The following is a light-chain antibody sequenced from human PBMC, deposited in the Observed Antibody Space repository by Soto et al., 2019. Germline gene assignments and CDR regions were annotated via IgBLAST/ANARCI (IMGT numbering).Light chain of an antibody. Sequence: QSVLTQPPSASGTPGQRVTISCSGGASNIGRNTVNWYQDLPGTAPKLLISSDNKRPSGVPDRFSGPKSGTSASLAISGLQPEDEADYYCAVWDDSLNGPVFGGGTKLTV. CDR1: ASNIGRNT. J-gene: IGLJ3*02. CDR2: SDN. V-gene: IGLV1-44*01. CDR3: AVWDDSLNGPV.